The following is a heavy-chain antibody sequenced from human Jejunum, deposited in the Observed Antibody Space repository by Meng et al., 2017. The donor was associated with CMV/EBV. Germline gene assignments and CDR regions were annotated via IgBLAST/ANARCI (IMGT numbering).Heavy chain of an antibody. CDR2: TNTAGTST. CDR1: GLNFTNYW. V-gene: IGHV3-74*01. Sequence: SLRLSCAASGLNFTNYWMHWVRQAPGKGLVWVSGTNTAGTSTYYADSVKGRFTISRDNAKNTLYLQMNSLRAEDTAVYYCATVFDYWGQGTLVTVSS. J-gene: IGHJ4*02. D-gene: IGHD4-17*01. CDR3: ATVFDY.